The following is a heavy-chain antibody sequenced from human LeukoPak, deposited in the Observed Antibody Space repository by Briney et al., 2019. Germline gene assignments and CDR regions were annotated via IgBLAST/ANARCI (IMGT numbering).Heavy chain of an antibody. V-gene: IGHV3-23*01. CDR1: GFTFSTYA. CDR2: ISGSGDST. J-gene: IGHJ4*02. CDR3: AKGYSGYDPFDY. D-gene: IGHD5-12*01. Sequence: GGSLRLSCAASGFTFSTYAMSWVRQAPEKGLEWVSGISGSGDSTYYADSVKGRFTISRDNSKNTLYLQMNSLRAEDTALYYCAKGYSGYDPFDYWGQGTLVTVSS.